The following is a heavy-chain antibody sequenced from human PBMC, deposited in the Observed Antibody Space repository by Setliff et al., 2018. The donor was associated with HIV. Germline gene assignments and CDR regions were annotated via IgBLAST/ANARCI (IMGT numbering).Heavy chain of an antibody. CDR2: INVNNDAT. CDR1: GYTFTSHY. Sequence: ASVKVSCKASGYTFTSHYIHWVRQAPGQGLEWMGWINVNNDATNYAQKFQGRVSMTRDTSISTAYMELRSLTSDDTAVYYCARNIDMYYDFWSAYDYWGQGALVTVSS. CDR3: ARNIDMYYDFWSAYDY. J-gene: IGHJ4*02. D-gene: IGHD3-3*01. V-gene: IGHV1-2*02.